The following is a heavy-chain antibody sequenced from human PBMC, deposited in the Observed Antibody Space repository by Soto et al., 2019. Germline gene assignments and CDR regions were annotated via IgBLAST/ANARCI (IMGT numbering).Heavy chain of an antibody. CDR3: ARLGYCGSTTCKYYFYYYGMDV. D-gene: IGHD2-2*01. J-gene: IGHJ6*02. CDR2: ISGRGTTI. Sequence: PGGSLRLSCAASGFNFSSYAMNWVRQAPGKGLEWVSFISGRGTTIYYADSVKGRFTVSRDNVKNSLYLQVNSLGDEDTAVYYCARLGYCGSTTCKYYFYYYGMDVWGQGTTVTVSS. CDR1: GFNFSSYA. V-gene: IGHV3-48*02.